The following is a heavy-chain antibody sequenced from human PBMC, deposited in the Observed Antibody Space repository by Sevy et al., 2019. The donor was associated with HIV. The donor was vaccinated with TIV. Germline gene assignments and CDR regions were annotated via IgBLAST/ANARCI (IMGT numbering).Heavy chain of an antibody. CDR1: GFTFSSYS. J-gene: IGHJ6*02. Sequence: GGSLRLSCAASGFTFSSYSMNWVRQAPGKGLEWVSYISSSSSTIYYAVSVKGRFTISRDNAKNSLYLQMNSLRDEDTAVYYCAREPLEWSTHKRGYYYYYGMDVWGQGTTVTVSS. D-gene: IGHD3-3*01. CDR2: ISSSSSTI. V-gene: IGHV3-48*02. CDR3: AREPLEWSTHKRGYYYYYGMDV.